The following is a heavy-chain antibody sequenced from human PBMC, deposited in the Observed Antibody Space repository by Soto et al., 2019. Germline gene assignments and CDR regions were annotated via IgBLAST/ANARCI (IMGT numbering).Heavy chain of an antibody. J-gene: IGHJ4*02. CDR2: IYYSGST. CDR1: GGSISSGDYY. CDR3: ARDQQCPRQVGVDY. V-gene: IGHV4-30-4*01. Sequence: SETLSLTCTVSGGSISSGDYYWSWIRQPPGKGLEWIGYIYYSGSTYYNPSLKSRVTISVDTSKNQFSLKLSSVTAADTAVYYYARDQQCPRQVGVDYWGQGTLVTVSS. D-gene: IGHD1-26*01.